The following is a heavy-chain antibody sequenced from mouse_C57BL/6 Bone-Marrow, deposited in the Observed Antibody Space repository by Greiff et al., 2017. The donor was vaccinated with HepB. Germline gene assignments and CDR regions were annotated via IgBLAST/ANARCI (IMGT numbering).Heavy chain of an antibody. J-gene: IGHJ4*01. Sequence: EVQLQQSGPELVKPGASVKISCKASGYSFTGYYMNWVKQSPEKSLEWIGEINPSTGGTTYNQKFKAKATLTVDKSSSTAYMQLKSLTSEDSAVYYGARDGGYYEDYAMDYWGQGTSVTVSA. CDR3: ARDGGYYEDYAMDY. CDR2: INPSTGGT. D-gene: IGHD2-3*01. V-gene: IGHV1-42*01. CDR1: GYSFTGYY.